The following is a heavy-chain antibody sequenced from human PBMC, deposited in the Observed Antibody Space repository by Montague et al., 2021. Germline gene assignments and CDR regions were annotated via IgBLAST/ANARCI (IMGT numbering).Heavy chain of an antibody. CDR3: ARERDRYYYMDI. CDR2: VSHGGRT. CDR1: RSLITSDYY. V-gene: IGHV4-38-2*02. Sequence: SETLSLTCTVSRSLITSDYYCGWIRQPPGKGLEWTGSVSHGGRTYYNPSLKSRVTISVDTSNNHFSLILSPVTAADTAMYYCARERDRYYYMDIWGKGTTITVSS. J-gene: IGHJ6*03.